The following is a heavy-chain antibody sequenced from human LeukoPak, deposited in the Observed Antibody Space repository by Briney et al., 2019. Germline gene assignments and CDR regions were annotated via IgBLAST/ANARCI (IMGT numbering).Heavy chain of an antibody. V-gene: IGHV3-48*03. CDR2: ISNIGDII. J-gene: IGHJ4*02. Sequence: GGSLRLSCAASGFTFSNYEMNWVRQAPGKGLEWISHISNIGDIIHYADSVEGRFTISRDNSKNTLYLQMNSLRAEDTAVYYCAGGSYSSSWYSGYWGQGTLVTVSS. CDR3: AGGSYSSSWYSGY. D-gene: IGHD6-13*01. CDR1: GFTFSNYE.